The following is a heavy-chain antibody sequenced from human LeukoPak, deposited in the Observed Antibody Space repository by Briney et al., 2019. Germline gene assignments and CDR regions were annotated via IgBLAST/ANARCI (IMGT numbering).Heavy chain of an antibody. Sequence: SETLSLTCAVYGGSFSGYYWSWIRQPPGKGLEWIGEINHSGSTNYNPSLKSRVTISVDTSKNQFSLKLSSVTAADTAVYYCARVPVVVAATPDYYYYGMDVWGQGTTVTVSS. CDR2: INHSGST. D-gene: IGHD2-15*01. CDR1: GGSFSGYY. V-gene: IGHV4-34*01. CDR3: ARVPVVVAATPDYYYYGMDV. J-gene: IGHJ6*02.